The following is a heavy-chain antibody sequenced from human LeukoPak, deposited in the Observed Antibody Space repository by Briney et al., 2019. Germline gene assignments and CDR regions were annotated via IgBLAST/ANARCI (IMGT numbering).Heavy chain of an antibody. CDR2: ISGSGGST. J-gene: IGHJ4*02. CDR3: ARDNGVPAAMGDFDY. V-gene: IGHV3-23*01. CDR1: GFTFSSYA. D-gene: IGHD2-2*01. Sequence: PGGSLRLSCAASGFTFSSYAMSWVRQAPGKGLEWVSAISGSGGSTYYADSVKGRFTISRDNSKNTLYLQMNSLRAEDTAVYYCARDNGVPAAMGDFDYWGQGTLVTVSS.